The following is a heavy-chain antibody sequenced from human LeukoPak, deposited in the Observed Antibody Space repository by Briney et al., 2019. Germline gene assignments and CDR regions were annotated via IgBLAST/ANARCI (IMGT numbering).Heavy chain of an antibody. D-gene: IGHD2-2*01. CDR1: GFTVSSNY. CDR2: IYSGGST. V-gene: IGHV3-66*01. Sequence: GGSLRLSCAASGFTVSSNYMSWVRQAPGKGLEWVSVIYSGGSTYYADSVKGRFTISRDNSKNTLYLQMNSLRAEDTAVYYCARDRPSSAAATLGYWGQGTLVTVSS. J-gene: IGHJ4*02. CDR3: ARDRPSSAAATLGY.